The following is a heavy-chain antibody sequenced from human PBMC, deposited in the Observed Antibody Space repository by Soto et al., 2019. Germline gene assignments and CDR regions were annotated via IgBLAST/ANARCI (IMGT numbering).Heavy chain of an antibody. V-gene: IGHV3-23*01. J-gene: IGHJ5*02. Sequence: QTGGSLRLSCAATGFIFENFGMSWVRQAPGKGLEWISSISGSGFKKYYADSVKGRFTISRDSSKSTVYLELNNLSAEDTAVYHCAKNQGVELVPLATVDWFDPWGQGSVVTVSS. CDR3: AKNQGVELVPLATVDWFDP. CDR1: GFIFENFG. D-gene: IGHD1-26*01. CDR2: ISGSGFKK.